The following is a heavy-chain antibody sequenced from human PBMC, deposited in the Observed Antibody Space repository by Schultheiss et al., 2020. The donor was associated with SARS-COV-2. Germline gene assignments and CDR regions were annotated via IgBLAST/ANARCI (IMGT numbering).Heavy chain of an antibody. V-gene: IGHV3-15*01. D-gene: IGHD6-19*01. J-gene: IGHJ6*02. CDR2: IKSKTDGGTT. CDR1: GFTFSSYA. Sequence: GGSLRLSCAASGFTFSSYAMSWVRQAPGKGLEWVGRIKSKTDGGTTDYAAPVKGRFTISRDDSKNTLYLQMISLKTEDTAVYYCTTDQGSGWYYYYYGMDVWGQGTTVTVSS. CDR3: TTDQGSGWYYYYYGMDV.